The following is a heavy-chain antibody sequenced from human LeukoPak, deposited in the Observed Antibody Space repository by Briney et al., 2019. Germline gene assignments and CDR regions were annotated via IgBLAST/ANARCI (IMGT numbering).Heavy chain of an antibody. CDR2: IYYTGGT. Sequence: SETLSLTCTVSGGSISSRTYYWAWVRQPPGKGVEWVGHIYYTGGTWYNPSLRSRATISIDTSMKQFSLKLTSLTAADTAVFYCARGRRVDVDIVATSKYYFDYWGQGTLVTVSS. V-gene: IGHV4-39*01. CDR3: ARGRRVDVDIVATSKYYFDY. CDR1: GGSISSRTYY. J-gene: IGHJ4*02. D-gene: IGHD5-12*01.